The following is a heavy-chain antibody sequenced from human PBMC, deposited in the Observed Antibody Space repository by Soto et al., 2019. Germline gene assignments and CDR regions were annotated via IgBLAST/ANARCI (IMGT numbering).Heavy chain of an antibody. J-gene: IGHJ5*02. V-gene: IGHV4-61*01. CDR1: GGSVTSGTFY. CDR3: ARGDALNWFDP. Sequence: QLQLRESGPGLVKASETLSLTCTVSGGSVTSGTFYWTWVRQPPAKGLEWIGYVSYTGSTNYSPSLKSRVTISTDTSKNQFSLRLTSVTAADTAVYYCARGDALNWFDPWGQGTLVTVSS. CDR2: VSYTGST.